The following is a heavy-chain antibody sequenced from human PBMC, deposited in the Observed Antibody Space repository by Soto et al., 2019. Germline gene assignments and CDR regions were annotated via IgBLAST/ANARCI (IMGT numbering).Heavy chain of an antibody. D-gene: IGHD3-10*01. V-gene: IGHV3-53*04. J-gene: IGHJ6*03. Sequence: EVQLVESGGGLVQPGGSLRLSCAASGFTVSSNYMSWVRQAPGKGLEWASVIYSGGSTYYADSVKGPFTISRHNSKNTLYLHMNSLRAEDTAVYYCARESERITMVRGAIEYYYYMDVWGKGTTVTVSS. CDR2: IYSGGST. CDR3: ARESERITMVRGAIEYYYYMDV. CDR1: GFTVSSNY.